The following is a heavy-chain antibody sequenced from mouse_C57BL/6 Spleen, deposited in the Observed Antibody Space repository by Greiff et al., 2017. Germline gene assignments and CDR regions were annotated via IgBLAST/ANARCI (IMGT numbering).Heavy chain of an antibody. CDR2: INPNNGGT. D-gene: IGHD4-1*01. J-gene: IGHJ3*01. CDR1: GYTFTDYN. CDR3: ATPLTGAWFSC. V-gene: IGHV1-18*01. Sequence: VHVKQSGPELVKPGASVKIPCKASGYTFTDYNMDWVKQSHGKSLEWIGDINPNNGGTIYNQKFKGKATLTVDKSSSTAYMELRSLTSEDTAVYYCATPLTGAWFSCWGQGTLVTVSA.